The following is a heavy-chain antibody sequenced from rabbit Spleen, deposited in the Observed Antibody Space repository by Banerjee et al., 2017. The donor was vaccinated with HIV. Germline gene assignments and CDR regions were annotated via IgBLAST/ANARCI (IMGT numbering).Heavy chain of an antibody. CDR1: GFDFTSNT. CDR2: IDTADNNT. D-gene: IGHD8-1*01. V-gene: IGHV1S47*01. Sequence: QEQLVESGGGLVQPEGSLTLTCKDSGFDFTSNTVCWVRQPLGKGLEWIGCIDTADNNTYYATWVNGRFTVSRSTSLNTVTLEMTSLTAADTATYFCARDSGSSFSSYGMDLWGPGTLVTV. CDR3: ARDSGSSFSSYGMDL. J-gene: IGHJ6*01.